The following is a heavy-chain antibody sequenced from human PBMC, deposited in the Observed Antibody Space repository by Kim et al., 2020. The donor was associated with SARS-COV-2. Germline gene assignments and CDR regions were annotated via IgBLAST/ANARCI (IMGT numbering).Heavy chain of an antibody. J-gene: IGHJ4*02. V-gene: IGHV4-59*01. CDR1: GGSISSYY. D-gene: IGHD6-19*01. CDR3: ARDNSGLFDY. CDR2: IYYSGST. Sequence: SETLSLTCTVSGGSISSYYWSWIRQPPGKGLEWIGYIYYSGSTNYNPSLKSRVTISVDTSKNQFSLKLSSVTAADTAVYYCARDNSGLFDYWGQGTLVTVSS.